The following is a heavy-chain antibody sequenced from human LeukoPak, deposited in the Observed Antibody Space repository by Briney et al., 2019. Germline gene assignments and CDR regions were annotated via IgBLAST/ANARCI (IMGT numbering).Heavy chain of an antibody. Sequence: GASVKVSCKASGYTFTSFGISWIRQAPGQGLEWMGWVGGNSAYTNSAQKLQDRVTMTTDTSTSTVYMELSSLRSEDTAVYYCAREAVVVGASAFDYWGQGTLVTVSS. J-gene: IGHJ4*02. V-gene: IGHV1-18*01. CDR2: VGGNSAYT. CDR3: AREAVVVGASAFDY. D-gene: IGHD1-26*01. CDR1: GYTFTSFG.